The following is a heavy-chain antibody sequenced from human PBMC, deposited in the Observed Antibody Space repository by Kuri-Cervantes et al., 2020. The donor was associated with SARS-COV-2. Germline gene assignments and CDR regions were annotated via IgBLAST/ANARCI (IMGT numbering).Heavy chain of an antibody. CDR3: ARGGQYYDFWSGYPTYYYYYMDV. CDR2: INPSGGST. D-gene: IGHD3-3*01. V-gene: IGHV1-46*01. CDR1: GYTFTSYY. J-gene: IGHJ6*03. Sequence: ASVKVSCEASGYTFTSYYMHWVRQAPGQGLEWMGIINPSGGSTSYAQKFQGRVTMTRDTSTSTVYMELSSLRSEDTAVYYCARGGQYYDFWSGYPTYYYYYMDVWGKGTTVTVSS.